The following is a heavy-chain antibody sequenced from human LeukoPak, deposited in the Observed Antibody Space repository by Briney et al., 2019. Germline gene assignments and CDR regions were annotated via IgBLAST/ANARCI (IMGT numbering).Heavy chain of an antibody. Sequence: GSSVKVSCKASGGTFSSYAISWVRQAPGQGREWMGGIIPIFGTANYSQKFQGRVTITTDESKSTAYMALSSLRSEDTAVYYCAGSIVRAAYYYYCMDVWGKGDTVTVSS. CDR3: AGSIVRAAYYYYCMDV. J-gene: IGHJ6*03. D-gene: IGHD1-26*01. CDR1: GGTFSSYA. V-gene: IGHV1-69*05. CDR2: IIPIFGTA.